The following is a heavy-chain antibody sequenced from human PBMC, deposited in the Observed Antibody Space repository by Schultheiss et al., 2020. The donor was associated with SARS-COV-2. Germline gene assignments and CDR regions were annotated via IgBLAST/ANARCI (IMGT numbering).Heavy chain of an antibody. CDR2: ISYDGTGK. J-gene: IGHJ4*02. CDR1: GFTFSSYG. CDR3: AKEGYGSGTYYNPFDY. V-gene: IGHV3-30*18. Sequence: GGSLRLSCAASGFTFSSYGMHWVRQAPGKRLEWVAVISYDGTGKYHADSVKGRFTISRDNSKNTLYLQMNSLRAGDTAVYYCAKEGYGSGTYYNPFDYWGQGTLVTVSS. D-gene: IGHD3-10*01.